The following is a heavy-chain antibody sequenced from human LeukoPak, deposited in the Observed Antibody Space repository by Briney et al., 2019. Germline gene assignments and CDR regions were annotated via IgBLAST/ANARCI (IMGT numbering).Heavy chain of an antibody. Sequence: VVGSGTTNYAQKFQQRGTITRDMSTSTAYMELSSLRSEDTAVYYCAADLGYCSSTSCRPYYFDYWGQGTLVTVSS. CDR2: VVGSGTT. D-gene: IGHD2-2*01. CDR3: AADLGYCSSTSCRPYYFDY. J-gene: IGHJ4*02. V-gene: IGHV1-58*01.